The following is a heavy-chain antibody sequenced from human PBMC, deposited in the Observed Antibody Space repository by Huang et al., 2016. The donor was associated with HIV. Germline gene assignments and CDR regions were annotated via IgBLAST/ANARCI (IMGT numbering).Heavy chain of an antibody. CDR1: GYTFNNYD. J-gene: IGHJ4*02. D-gene: IGHD4-17*01. CDR3: ARSAYGDLDY. CDR2: MNPNTGNP. Sequence: QVHLVQSGAEVKKPGASVKVSCKASGYTFNNYDINWVRQAPGRGLEWMGWMNPNTGNPGCAQSFQVRVTMTRKTSITTAYMELTSLTSEDTAVYYCARSAYGDLDYWGLGTLVIVSS. V-gene: IGHV1-8*02.